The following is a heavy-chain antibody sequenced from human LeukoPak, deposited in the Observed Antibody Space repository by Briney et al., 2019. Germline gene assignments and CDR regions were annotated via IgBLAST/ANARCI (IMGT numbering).Heavy chain of an antibody. CDR1: GGSISNIGYY. J-gene: IGHJ4*02. V-gene: IGHV4-31*03. CDR3: ARDSLSSGYDLRYFDY. CDR2: IYYSGSN. D-gene: IGHD5-12*01. Sequence: PSETLSLTCSVSGGSISNIGYYWSWIRQHPGKGLEWIGYIYYSGSNHYNPSLKSRVTISVDTSKNQFSLKLSSVTAADTAVYYCARDSLSSGYDLRYFDYWGQGTLVTVSS.